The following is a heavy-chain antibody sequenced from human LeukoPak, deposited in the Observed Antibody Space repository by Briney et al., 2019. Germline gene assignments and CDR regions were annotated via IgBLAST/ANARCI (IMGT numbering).Heavy chain of an antibody. CDR2: INSDGSST. CDR3: ARFGYYYGSGRGQQTGDY. V-gene: IGHV3-74*01. CDR1: GFTFSSYW. Sequence: PGGSLRLSCAASGFTFSSYWRHWVRQAPGKGLVWVSRINSDGSSTSYADSVKGRFTISRDNAKNTLYLPMNSLRAEDTAVYYCARFGYYYGSGRGQQTGDYWGQGTLVTVSS. J-gene: IGHJ4*02. D-gene: IGHD3-10*01.